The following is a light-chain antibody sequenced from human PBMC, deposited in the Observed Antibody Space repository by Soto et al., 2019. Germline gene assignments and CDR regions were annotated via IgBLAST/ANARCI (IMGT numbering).Light chain of an antibody. V-gene: IGKV1-5*02. Sequence: DIQMPPSPSTLPPCVGDRVPIICRASQSISNWLAWYQQTPGTAPKLLIYHPPTLESGATPRFSGSGSGTEFTLNISRLQPDDFATYYCQQYETFSGTVGPGTQV. CDR3: QQYETFSGT. J-gene: IGKJ1*01. CDR2: HPP. CDR1: QSISNW.